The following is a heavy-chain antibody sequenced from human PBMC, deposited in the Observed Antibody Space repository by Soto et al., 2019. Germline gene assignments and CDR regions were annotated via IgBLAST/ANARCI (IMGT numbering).Heavy chain of an antibody. Sequence: QVQLVQSGAEVKKPGASVKVSCKASGYTFTGYYMHWVRQAPGQGLEWMGWINPNSGGTNYAQKFQGWVTMTRDTXXSTAYMELSRLRSDDTAVYYCARDSETAMVTHFDYWGQGTLVTVSS. V-gene: IGHV1-2*04. CDR1: GYTFTGYY. D-gene: IGHD5-18*01. J-gene: IGHJ4*02. CDR2: INPNSGGT. CDR3: ARDSETAMVTHFDY.